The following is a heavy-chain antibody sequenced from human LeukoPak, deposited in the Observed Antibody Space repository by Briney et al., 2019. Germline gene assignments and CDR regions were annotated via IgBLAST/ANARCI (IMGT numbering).Heavy chain of an antibody. V-gene: IGHV4-59*01. J-gene: IGHJ4*02. CDR2: IYYSGST. CDR1: GGSISSYY. CDR3: ARASGGNFRVKGQYYFDY. Sequence: SETLSLTCTVSGGSISSYYWSWIRQPPGKGLEWIGYIYYSGSTNYNPSLKSRVTISVDTSKSQFSLKLSSVTAADTAVYYCARASGGNFRVKGQYYFDYWGQGTLVTVSS. D-gene: IGHD4-23*01.